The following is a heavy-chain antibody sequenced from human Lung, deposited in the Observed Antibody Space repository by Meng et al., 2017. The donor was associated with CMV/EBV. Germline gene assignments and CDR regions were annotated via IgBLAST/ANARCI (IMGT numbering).Heavy chain of an antibody. CDR3: ASFPPPGKQWLVTDY. D-gene: IGHD6-19*01. CDR1: GGSSRSSNW. J-gene: IGHJ4*02. Sequence: QVPLQESGPGLVKPSGTLSLTCSVSGGSSRSSNWWSWVRQPPGKGLEWIGEIYHSGSTNYNPSLKSRVTISVDKSKNQFSLKLSSVTAADTAVYYCASFPPPGKQWLVTDYWGQGTLVTVSS. V-gene: IGHV4-4*02. CDR2: IYHSGST.